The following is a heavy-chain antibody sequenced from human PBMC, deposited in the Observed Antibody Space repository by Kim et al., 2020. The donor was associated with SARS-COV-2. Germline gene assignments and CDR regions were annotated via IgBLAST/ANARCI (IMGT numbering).Heavy chain of an antibody. D-gene: IGHD3-22*01. CDR3: ARQGSLDSSGCYYVGYYYYYMDV. V-gene: IGHV4-39*01. J-gene: IGHJ6*03. CDR2: IYYSGST. CDR1: GGSISSSSYY. Sequence: SETLSLTCTVSGGSISSSSYYWGWIRQPPGKGLEWIGSIYYSGSTYYNPSLKSRVTISVDTSKNQFSLKLSSVTAADTAVYYCARQGSLDSSGCYYVGYYYYYMDVWGKGTTVTVSS.